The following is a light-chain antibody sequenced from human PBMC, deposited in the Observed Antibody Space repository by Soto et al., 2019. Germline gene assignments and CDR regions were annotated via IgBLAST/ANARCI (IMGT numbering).Light chain of an antibody. CDR2: DAS. V-gene: IGKV1-6*01. CDR1: QDIRSD. Sequence: AIQMTQSPSSLSASVGDSITITCRASQDIRSDLGWYQQKPGRAPKLLIYDASSLQGGVPSRFSGTGSGTEFTLTIDRLQPDDFATYYCQQYHTSSITFGQGTRLEIK. CDR3: QQYHTSSIT. J-gene: IGKJ5*01.